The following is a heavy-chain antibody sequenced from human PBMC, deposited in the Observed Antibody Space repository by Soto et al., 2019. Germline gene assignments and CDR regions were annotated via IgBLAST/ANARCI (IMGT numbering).Heavy chain of an antibody. CDR1: GGTFSSYA. V-gene: IGHV1-69*12. D-gene: IGHD6-6*01. CDR2: LIPIVGTA. J-gene: IGHJ6*02. Sequence: QVQLGQSGAEVHKPGSSVKVSCKASGGTFSSYAISWVRQAPGQGLELMGGLIPIVGTANYAQKFQGRVTITADESTSTAYMELSSLRSEDTAVYYCARDGGSSSFYGMDVWGQGTTVTVSS. CDR3: ARDGGSSSFYGMDV.